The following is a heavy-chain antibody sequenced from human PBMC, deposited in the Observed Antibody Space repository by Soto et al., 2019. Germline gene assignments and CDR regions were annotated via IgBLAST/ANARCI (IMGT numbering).Heavy chain of an antibody. CDR1: GVSITPYF. CDR3: ARHVDVDPSLDQYYFDL. V-gene: IGHV4-4*07. Sequence: QVQLQESGPGLVKPSETLSLTCTVSGVSITPYFWSWIRQPAGKAPEGVVHIYASGRTTYNPSLKSRVTMFVSQTNVALRFTSVTAADTAVYYCARHVDVDPSLDQYYFDLWGRGALVTVSS. D-gene: IGHD5-12*01. CDR2: IYASGRT. J-gene: IGHJ2*01.